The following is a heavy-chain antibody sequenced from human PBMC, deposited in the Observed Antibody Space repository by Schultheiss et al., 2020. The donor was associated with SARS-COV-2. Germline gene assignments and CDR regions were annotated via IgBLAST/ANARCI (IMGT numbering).Heavy chain of an antibody. V-gene: IGHV4-34*01. Sequence: SETLSLTCAVYGGSFSGYYWSWIRQPPGKGLEWIGEINHSGSTNYNPSLKSRVTISVDTSKNQFSLKLSSVTAADTAVYYCARERIMITFGGVIVNWFDPWGQGTLVTVSS. J-gene: IGHJ5*02. D-gene: IGHD3-16*02. CDR2: INHSGST. CDR3: ARERIMITFGGVIVNWFDP. CDR1: GGSFSGYY.